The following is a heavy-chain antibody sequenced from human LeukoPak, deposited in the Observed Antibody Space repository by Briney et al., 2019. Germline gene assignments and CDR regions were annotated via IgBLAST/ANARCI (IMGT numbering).Heavy chain of an antibody. CDR1: GFTFSTYA. CDR3: AREDEDSGLALDY. V-gene: IGHV3-23*01. D-gene: IGHD3-10*01. J-gene: IGHJ4*02. Sequence: PGGSLRLSCAASGFTFSTYAMSWVRQAPGKGLEWVSGVSGNGGRSDYADSVKGRFTISRDNSKNGLFLQMNSLGAEDTAVYYCAREDEDSGLALDYWGQGTLVTVSS. CDR2: VSGNGGRS.